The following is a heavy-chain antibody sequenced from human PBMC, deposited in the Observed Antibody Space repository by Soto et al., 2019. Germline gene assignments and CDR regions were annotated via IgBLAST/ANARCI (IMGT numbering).Heavy chain of an antibody. CDR3: AKDQGSSWYEIDY. CDR2: INSDGGST. D-gene: IGHD6-13*01. V-gene: IGHV3-74*01. CDR1: GFTFSSYW. Sequence: PGGFLRLSCAACGFTFSSYWMHWVRQAPGKGLVWVSRINSDGGSTSYADSVKGRFTISRDNSKNTLYLQMNSLRAEDTAVYYCAKDQGSSWYEIDYWGQGTLVTVSS. J-gene: IGHJ4*02.